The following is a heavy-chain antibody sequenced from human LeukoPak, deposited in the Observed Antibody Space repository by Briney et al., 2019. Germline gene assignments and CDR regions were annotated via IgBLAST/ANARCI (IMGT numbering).Heavy chain of an antibody. CDR2: IIPIFGTA. V-gene: IGHV1-69*05. J-gene: IGHJ5*02. D-gene: IGHD3-10*01. CDR3: ARDPSGLLWFGEFQNWFDP. CDR1: GGTFSSYA. Sequence: SVKVSCKASGGTFSSYAISWVRQAPGQGLEWMGRIIPIFGTANYAQKFQGRVTITTDESTSTAYMELSSLRSEDTAVHYCARDPSGLLWFGEFQNWFDPWGQGTPVTVSS.